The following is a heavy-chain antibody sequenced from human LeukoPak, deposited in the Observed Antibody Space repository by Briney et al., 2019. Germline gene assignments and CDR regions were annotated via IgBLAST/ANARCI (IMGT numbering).Heavy chain of an antibody. D-gene: IGHD3-22*01. V-gene: IGHV3-74*01. CDR2: INSDGSST. J-gene: IGHJ4*02. Sequence: GGSLRLSCAASGFTFSSYWMHWVRQAPGKGLVWVSRINSDGSSTSYADSVKGRFTISRDNAKNTLYLQMNSLRAEDTAIYYCAKAANYYDSSGYPDYWGQGTLVTVSS. CDR3: AKAANYYDSSGYPDY. CDR1: GFTFSSYW.